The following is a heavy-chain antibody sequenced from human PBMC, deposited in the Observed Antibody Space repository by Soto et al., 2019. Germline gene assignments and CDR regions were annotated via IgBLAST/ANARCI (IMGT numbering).Heavy chain of an antibody. CDR3: ASVQTYYDILTGYYPPDYYFDY. J-gene: IGHJ4*02. CDR2: ISGSSSTI. Sequence: PGGSLRLSCAASGFTFSSYSMNWVRQAPGKGLEWVSYISGSSSTIYYADSVKGRFTISRDNAKNTLYLQMNSLRAEDTAVYYCASVQTYYDILTGYYPPDYYFDYWGQGTLVTVSS. D-gene: IGHD3-9*01. CDR1: GFTFSSYS. V-gene: IGHV3-48*01.